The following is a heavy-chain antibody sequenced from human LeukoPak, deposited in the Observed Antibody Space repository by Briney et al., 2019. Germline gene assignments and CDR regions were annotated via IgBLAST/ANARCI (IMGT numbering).Heavy chain of an antibody. Sequence: SVTVSCKGSGYTFTSYAMHWVRQAPGQGLEWVGGIIPIFGTANNAQKFQGRVTITADKSTSTAYMELSSLRSEDTAVYYCARVAAGNVHSDAFDIWGQGTMVTVSS. CDR1: GYTFTSYA. CDR3: ARVAAGNVHSDAFDI. J-gene: IGHJ3*02. CDR2: IIPIFGTA. D-gene: IGHD1-1*01. V-gene: IGHV1-69*06.